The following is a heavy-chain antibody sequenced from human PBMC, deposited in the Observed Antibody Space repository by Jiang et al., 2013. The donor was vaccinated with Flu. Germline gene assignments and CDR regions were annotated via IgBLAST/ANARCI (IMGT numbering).Heavy chain of an antibody. V-gene: IGHV1-2*02. Sequence: GAEVKKPGASVKVSCEASGYTFTNYDIHWVRQATGQGLEWMGWINPNSGGTNYAQKFQGRVTMTRDTSISTAYMELSRLRSDDTAVYYCAREETMVRGVIHRRNYNWFDPWGQGTLVT. CDR2: INPNSGGT. CDR1: GYTFTNYD. D-gene: IGHD3-10*01. J-gene: IGHJ5*02. CDR3: AREETMVRGVIHRRNYNWFDP.